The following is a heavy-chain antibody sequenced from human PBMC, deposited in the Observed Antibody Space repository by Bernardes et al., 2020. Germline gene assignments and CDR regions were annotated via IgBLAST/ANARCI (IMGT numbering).Heavy chain of an antibody. CDR3: ARDRTSLHYDILTGYSPRYYYYMDV. CDR2: IYYSGST. Sequence: SETLSLTCTVSGGSISSYYWSWIRQPPGKGLEWIGYIYYSGSTNYNPSLKSRVTISVDTSKNQFSLKLSSVTAADTAVYYCARDRTSLHYDILTGYSPRYYYYMDVWGKGTTVTVSS. J-gene: IGHJ6*03. V-gene: IGHV4-59*01. CDR1: GGSISSYY. D-gene: IGHD3-9*01.